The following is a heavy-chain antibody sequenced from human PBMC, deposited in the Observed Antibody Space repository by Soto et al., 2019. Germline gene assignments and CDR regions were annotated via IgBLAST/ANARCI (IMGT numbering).Heavy chain of an antibody. V-gene: IGHV3-30-3*01. J-gene: IGHJ1*01. Sequence: PGGSLRLSCAASGFTFSSYAMHWVRQAPGRGLEWVAVISYDGSNKYYADSVKGRFTISRDNSKNTLYLQMNSLRAEDTAVYYCARATYDSSPASFQHWGQGTLVTVSS. CDR2: ISYDGSNK. D-gene: IGHD3-22*01. CDR1: GFTFSSYA. CDR3: ARATYDSSPASFQH.